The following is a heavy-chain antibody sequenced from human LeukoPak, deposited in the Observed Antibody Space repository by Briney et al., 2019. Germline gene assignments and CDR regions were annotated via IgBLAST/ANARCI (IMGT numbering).Heavy chain of an antibody. V-gene: IGHV3-7*01. CDR2: IKYDGGEK. CDR1: GFTFSTYW. Sequence: GGSLRLSCAASGFTFSTYWVAWVRQAPGKGLEWVANIKYDGGEKYYVDSVKGRFTISRDNAKNSLYLQMNSLRDEDTALYYCAREGRAVTTDYWGQGTLVTVSS. CDR3: AREGRAVTTDY. D-gene: IGHD4-11*01. J-gene: IGHJ4*02.